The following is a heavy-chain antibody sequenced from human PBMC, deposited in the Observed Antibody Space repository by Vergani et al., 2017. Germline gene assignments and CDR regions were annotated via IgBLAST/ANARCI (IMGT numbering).Heavy chain of an antibody. J-gene: IGHJ6*03. Sequence: EVQLVESGGGLVQPGGSLRLSCAASGFTFTNFAMTWVRQAPGEGLEWVSGISGSGGFTYYADSVKGRFTISRDNSKNTLYLQMNNLRAEDTAVYYCAKAGLYCSSTSCHYYYYMDVWGKGTTVTVSS. V-gene: IGHV3-23*04. D-gene: IGHD2-2*01. CDR2: ISGSGGFT. CDR3: AKAGLYCSSTSCHYYYYMDV. CDR1: GFTFTNFA.